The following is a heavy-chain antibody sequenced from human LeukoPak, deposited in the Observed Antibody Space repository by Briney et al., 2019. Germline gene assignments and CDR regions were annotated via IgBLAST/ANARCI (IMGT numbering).Heavy chain of an antibody. V-gene: IGHV3-23*01. D-gene: IGHD6-6*01. CDR2: ISGSGGST. J-gene: IGHJ4*02. CDR1: GFTFSSYS. Sequence: GGSLRLSCAASGFTFSSYSMNWVRQAPGKGLEWVSAISGSGGSTYYADSVKGRFTISRDNSKNTLYLQMNSLRAEDTAVYYCAKAQLTTARRTSYDYWGQGTLVTVSS. CDR3: AKAQLTTARRTSYDY.